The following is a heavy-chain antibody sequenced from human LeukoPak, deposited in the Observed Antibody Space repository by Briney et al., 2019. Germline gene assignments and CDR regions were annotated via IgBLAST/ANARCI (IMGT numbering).Heavy chain of an antibody. CDR2: IYSGGST. J-gene: IGHJ4*02. CDR3: AKSFLPLELATTRDLDY. Sequence: GGSLRLSCAASGFTFSGSALHWVRQAPGKGLEWVSLIYSGGSTYYADSAKGRFTISRDNSKNTLYLQMNSLRAEDTAVYYCAKSFLPLELATTRDLDYWGQGTLVTVSS. V-gene: IGHV3-53*01. CDR1: GFTFSGSA. D-gene: IGHD5-24*01.